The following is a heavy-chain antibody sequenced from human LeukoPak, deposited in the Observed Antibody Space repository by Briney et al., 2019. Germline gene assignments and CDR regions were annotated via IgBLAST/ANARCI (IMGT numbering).Heavy chain of an antibody. J-gene: IGHJ3*02. D-gene: IGHD3-3*01. Sequence: GASVKVSCTASGYTFTSYYMHWVRQAPGKGLEWMGGFYPEDGETIYAQKFQGRVTMTEDTSTDTAYMELSSLRSEDTAVYYCATGIRSGAGVRFLEWLFLEVTHPEAFDIWGQGTMVTVSS. V-gene: IGHV1-24*01. CDR3: ATGIRSGAGVRFLEWLFLEVTHPEAFDI. CDR1: GYTFTSYY. CDR2: FYPEDGET.